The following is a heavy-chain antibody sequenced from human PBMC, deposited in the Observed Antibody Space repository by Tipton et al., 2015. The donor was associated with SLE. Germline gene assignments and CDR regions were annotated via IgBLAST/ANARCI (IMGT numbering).Heavy chain of an antibody. V-gene: IGHV4-34*12. CDR2: VFRGGST. Sequence: TLSLTCSVYGDSLSGQYWSWIRQPPGKGLEWIGEVFRGGSTNYSPSLESRVTITVDMSKNQFSLKLTSVTTADTGVYYCARDFRAVAGRFFYYYMDVWGKGTTVTV. CDR1: GDSLSGQY. J-gene: IGHJ6*03. D-gene: IGHD6-13*01. CDR3: ARDFRAVAGRFFYYYMDV.